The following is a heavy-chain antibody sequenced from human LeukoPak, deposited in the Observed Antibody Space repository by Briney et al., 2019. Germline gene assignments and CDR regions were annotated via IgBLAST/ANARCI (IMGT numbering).Heavy chain of an antibody. CDR1: GFTFGNAW. J-gene: IGHJ4*02. V-gene: IGHV3-15*01. CDR3: TTGDSSSWYSGPIDY. Sequence: GGSLRLSCAASGFTFGNAWMSWVRQAPGKGLEWVGRIKSKTDGGTTDYAAPVKGRFTISRDDSKNTLYLQMNSLKTEDTAVYYCTTGDSSSWYSGPIDYWGQGTLVTVSS. D-gene: IGHD6-13*01. CDR2: IKSKTDGGTT.